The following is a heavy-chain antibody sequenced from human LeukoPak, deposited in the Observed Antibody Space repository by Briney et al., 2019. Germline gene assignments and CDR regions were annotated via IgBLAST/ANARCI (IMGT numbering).Heavy chain of an antibody. CDR3: ARDPPPTVVVPAAIPC. V-gene: IGHV4-39*07. CDR1: GGSISSSSYY. D-gene: IGHD2-2*01. CDR2: IYYSGST. J-gene: IGHJ4*02. Sequence: SETLSLTCTVSGGSISSSSYYWGWIRQPPGKGLEWIGSIYYSGSTYYNPSLKSRVTISVDTSKNQFSLKLSSVTAADTAVYYCARDPPPTVVVPAAIPCWGQGTLVTVSS.